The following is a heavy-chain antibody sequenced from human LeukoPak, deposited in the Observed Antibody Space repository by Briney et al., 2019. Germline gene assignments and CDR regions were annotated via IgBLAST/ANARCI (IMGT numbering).Heavy chain of an antibody. Sequence: ASVKVSCKASGYTFTGYYMQWVRQAPGQGLEWMGRINPNGGGTNYAQKFQGRVTMTRDTSISTAYMELSRLRSDDTAVYYCARGIAAALEDWFDPWGQGTLVTVSS. CDR2: INPNGGGT. CDR3: ARGIAAALEDWFDP. CDR1: GYTFTGYY. D-gene: IGHD6-13*01. V-gene: IGHV1-2*06. J-gene: IGHJ5*02.